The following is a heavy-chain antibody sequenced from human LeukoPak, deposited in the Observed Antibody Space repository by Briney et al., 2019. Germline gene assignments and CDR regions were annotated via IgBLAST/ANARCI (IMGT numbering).Heavy chain of an antibody. Sequence: PSETLSLTCTVSGGSISSSSYYWGWIRQPPGKGLEWIGSIYYSGSTYYNPSLKSRVTISVDTSKNQFSLKLSSVTAADTAVYYCARRRSYSNFDYWGQGTLVTVSS. J-gene: IGHJ4*02. V-gene: IGHV4-39*01. CDR3: ARRRSYSNFDY. CDR2: IYYSGST. CDR1: GGSISSSSYY. D-gene: IGHD1-26*01.